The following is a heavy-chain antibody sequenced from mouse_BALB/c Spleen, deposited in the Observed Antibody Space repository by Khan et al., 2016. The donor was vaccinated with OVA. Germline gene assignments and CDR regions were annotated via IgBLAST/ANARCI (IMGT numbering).Heavy chain of an antibody. D-gene: IGHD4-1*01. CDR2: ISSSGST. CDR3: AMGRTY. Sequence: EVQLQESGPGLVKPSQSLSLTCTVTGYSITSDYAWNWIRQFPGNKLEWMGYISSSGSTNYNPALKSRISITRDTSKNQFFLQLNSVTTEDTATYYCAMGRTYWGQGTLVTVSA. CDR1: GYSITSDYA. V-gene: IGHV3-2*02. J-gene: IGHJ3*01.